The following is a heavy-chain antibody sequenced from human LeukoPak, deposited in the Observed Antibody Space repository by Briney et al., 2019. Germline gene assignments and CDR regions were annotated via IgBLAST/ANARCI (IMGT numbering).Heavy chain of an antibody. J-gene: IGHJ2*01. CDR1: GGSISSNGYY. V-gene: IGHV4-39*07. CDR2: IYYTGST. CDR3: ASNQWPNWYFDL. Sequence: SETLSLTCTVSGGSISSNGYYWGWIRQPPGKGLEWVGSIYYTGSTFDNPSLKSRVTISVDKSRNQFSLKLTSVTAADTAVYYCASNQWPNWYFDLWGRGTLVTVSS. D-gene: IGHD6-19*01.